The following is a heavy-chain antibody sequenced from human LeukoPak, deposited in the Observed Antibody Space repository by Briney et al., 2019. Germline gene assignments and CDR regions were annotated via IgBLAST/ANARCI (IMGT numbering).Heavy chain of an antibody. CDR1: GYAFTGYY. Sequence: SVKVSCKASGYAFTGYYLHWVRQAPGQGLEWMGRINPNNGDTNYAQKFQGRVTMTRDTSITTAYMELSRLRSDDTAVYYCARRENDCWGQGTLVTVSS. V-gene: IGHV1-2*06. J-gene: IGHJ4*02. CDR3: ARRENDC. CDR2: INPNNGDT. D-gene: IGHD5-24*01.